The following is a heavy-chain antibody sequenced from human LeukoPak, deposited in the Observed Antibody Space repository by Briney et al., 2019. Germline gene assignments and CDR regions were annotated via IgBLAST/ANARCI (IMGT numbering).Heavy chain of an antibody. CDR3: ARGATLWFGELTRGFDY. Sequence: GASVKVSCKASGYTFTSYGISWVRRAPGQGLEWMGWISTYNGNTNYEQKLQGRVAMTTDTSTSTAYMELRSLRSDDTAVYYCARGATLWFGELTRGFDYWGQGTLVTVSS. J-gene: IGHJ4*02. CDR2: ISTYNGNT. V-gene: IGHV1-18*01. D-gene: IGHD3-10*01. CDR1: GYTFTSYG.